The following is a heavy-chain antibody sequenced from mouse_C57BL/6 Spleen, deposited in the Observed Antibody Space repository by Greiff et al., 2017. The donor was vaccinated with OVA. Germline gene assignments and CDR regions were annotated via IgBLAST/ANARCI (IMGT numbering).Heavy chain of an antibody. Sequence: VQLQESGAELVRPGASVKLSCKASGYTFTDYYINWVKQRPGQGLEWIARIYPGSGNTYYNEKFKGKATLTAEKSSSTAYMQLSSLTSEDSAVYFCASGGSWYYFDYWGQGTTLTVSS. CDR2: IYPGSGNT. CDR1: GYTFTDYY. CDR3: ASGGSWYYFDY. D-gene: IGHD1-1*02. V-gene: IGHV1-76*01. J-gene: IGHJ2*01.